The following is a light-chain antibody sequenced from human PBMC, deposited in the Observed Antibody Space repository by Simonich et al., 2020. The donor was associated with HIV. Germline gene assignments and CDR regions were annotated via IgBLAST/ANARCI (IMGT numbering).Light chain of an antibody. V-gene: IGKV3D-20*02. CDR3: QQRSNWPLT. J-gene: IGKJ4*01. CDR2: AAS. CDR1: QSVSAGY. Sequence: EIVLTQSPGTLSLSPGERATLSCRASQSVSAGYLAWYQQKPGQAPRLLIYAASIRATGIPARFSGSGSGTDFTLTISSLEPEDFAIYYCQQRSNWPLTFGGGTKVEIK.